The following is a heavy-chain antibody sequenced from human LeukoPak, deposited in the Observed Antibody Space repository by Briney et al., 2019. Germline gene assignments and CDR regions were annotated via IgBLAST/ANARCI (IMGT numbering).Heavy chain of an antibody. Sequence: ASVKVSCKPSGGTFSSYAISWVRQAPGQGLEWMGRIIPILGIANYAQEFQGRVTITADKSTSTAYMELSSLRSEDTAVYYCAVEMATGGYWGQGTLVTVSS. V-gene: IGHV1-69*04. CDR3: AVEMATGGY. CDR1: GGTFSSYA. J-gene: IGHJ4*02. CDR2: IIPILGIA. D-gene: IGHD5-24*01.